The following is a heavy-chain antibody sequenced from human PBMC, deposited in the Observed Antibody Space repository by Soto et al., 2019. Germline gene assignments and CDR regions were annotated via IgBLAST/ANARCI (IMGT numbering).Heavy chain of an antibody. J-gene: IGHJ3*01. Sequence: QVQLQQWGAGLLKPSETLSLTCAVYGVSFSGYYWTWIRQPPGKGLEWIGEINPSGSTNYNPSLKSRVTISLDTPKSTYSLNLSTVSAPETAVYYCSRAGYSSNLAGWCQGTMVTVS. CDR1: GVSFSGYY. CDR3: SRAGYSSNLAG. D-gene: IGHD6-13*01. CDR2: INPSGST. V-gene: IGHV4-34*01.